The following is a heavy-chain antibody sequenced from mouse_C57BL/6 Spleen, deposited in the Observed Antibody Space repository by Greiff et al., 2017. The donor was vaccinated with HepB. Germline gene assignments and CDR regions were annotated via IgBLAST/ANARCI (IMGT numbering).Heavy chain of an antibody. V-gene: IGHV5-12*01. Sequence: EVKLMESGGGLVQPGGSLKLSCAASGFTFSDYYMYWVRQTPEKRLEWVAYISNGGGSTYYPDTVKGRFTISRDNAKNTLYLQMSRLKSEDTAMYYCARRHGQYYFDYWGQGTTLTVSS. CDR3: ARRHGQYYFDY. D-gene: IGHD1-1*02. CDR2: ISNGGGST. CDR1: GFTFSDYY. J-gene: IGHJ2*01.